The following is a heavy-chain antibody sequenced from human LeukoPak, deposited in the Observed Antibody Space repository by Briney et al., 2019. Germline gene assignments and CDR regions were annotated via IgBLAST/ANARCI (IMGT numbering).Heavy chain of an antibody. CDR3: ARDDRARIAAAPDY. J-gene: IGHJ4*02. Sequence: ASVKVSCKASGYSFTSHYMHWVRQAPGQGLEWLGLINPTGSSTLYAQKFQGRVTMTRDMSTSTVYMELSSLRSEDTAVYYCARDDRARIAAAPDYWGQGTLVTVSS. CDR2: INPTGSST. D-gene: IGHD6-13*01. V-gene: IGHV1-46*01. CDR1: GYSFTSHY.